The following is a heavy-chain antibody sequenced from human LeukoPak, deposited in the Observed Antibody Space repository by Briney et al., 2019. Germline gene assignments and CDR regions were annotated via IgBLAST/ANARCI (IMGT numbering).Heavy chain of an antibody. CDR1: GYTFTSYY. CDR2: INPSGGST. D-gene: IGHD3-10*01. CDR3: ARVSYYYGSGSYYNPDFDY. J-gene: IGHJ4*02. V-gene: IGHV1-46*01. Sequence: ASVKVSCKASGYTFTSYYMHWVRQAPGQGLEWMGIINPSGGSTSYAQKFQGRVTMTRDMSTSTVYMELSRLRSDDTAVYYCARVSYYYGSGSYYNPDFDYWGQGTLVTVSS.